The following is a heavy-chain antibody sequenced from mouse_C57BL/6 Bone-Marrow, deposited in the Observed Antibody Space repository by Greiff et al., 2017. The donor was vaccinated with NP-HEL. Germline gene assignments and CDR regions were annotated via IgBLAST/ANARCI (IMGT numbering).Heavy chain of an antibody. V-gene: IGHV1-52*01. J-gene: IGHJ2*01. Sequence: QVQLQQPGAELVRPGSSVKLSCKASGYTFTSYWMHWVKQRPIQGLEWIGNIDPSDSETHYNQKFKDKATLTVDKSSSTAYMQLSSLTSEDSAVYYCSRGEAAYYFDYWGQGTTLTVSS. CDR2: IDPSDSET. CDR1: GYTFTSYW. CDR3: SRGEAAYYFDY.